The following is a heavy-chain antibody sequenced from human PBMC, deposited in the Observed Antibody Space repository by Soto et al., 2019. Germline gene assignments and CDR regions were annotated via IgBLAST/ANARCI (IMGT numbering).Heavy chain of an antibody. D-gene: IGHD3-10*01. CDR2: IIPIFGTA. V-gene: IGHV1-69*01. CDR1: GGTFSSYA. Sequence: QVQLVQSGAEVKKPGSSVKVSCKASGGTFSSYAISWVRQAPGQGLEWMGGIIPIFGTANYAQKFQGRVTITADESTSTAYRELSSLRSEDTAVYYCARDRVVCLYYGSGSYYSRGADYWGQGTLVTVSS. J-gene: IGHJ4*02. CDR3: ARDRVVCLYYGSGSYYSRGADY.